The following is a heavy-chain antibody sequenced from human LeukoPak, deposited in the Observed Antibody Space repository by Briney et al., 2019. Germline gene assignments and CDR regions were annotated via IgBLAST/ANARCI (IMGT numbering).Heavy chain of an antibody. CDR2: IHSDGIT. CDR1: GGSLTNYY. V-gene: IGHV4-4*09. D-gene: IGHD3-16*01. J-gene: IGHJ4*02. CDR3: ARLNFRGGEALHFDS. Sequence: SETLSLTCSVSGGSLTNYYWGWIRQPPGKGLECIGYIHSDGITNYNSSLQSRVAISLDTSKIQFSLRLYSVTAADTALYFCARLNFRGGEALHFDSWGQGTLVTVSS.